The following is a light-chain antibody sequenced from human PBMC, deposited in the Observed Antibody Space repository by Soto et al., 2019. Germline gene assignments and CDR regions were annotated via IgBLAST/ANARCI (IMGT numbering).Light chain of an antibody. J-gene: IGLJ1*01. CDR1: ISDFVVYNY. CDR2: GVS. CDR3: SSHTISSALQV. Sequence: TTCTGTISDFVVYNYVSWYQQHPGKAPKLMIYGVSNRPSGVSNRFSGSKSGNTASLTISGLQADDEADYYCSSHTISSALQVFGTGTKVTVL. V-gene: IGLV2-14*01.